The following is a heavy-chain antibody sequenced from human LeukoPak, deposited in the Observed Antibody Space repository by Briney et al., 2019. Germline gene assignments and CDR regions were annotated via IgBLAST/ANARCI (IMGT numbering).Heavy chain of an antibody. D-gene: IGHD3-9*01. CDR1: GYTFTSYF. Sequence: GASVKVSCKASGYTFTSYFMHWVRQAPGQGLEWMGIINPSGGSTSYAQKFQGRVTMTRDTSTSTVYMELSSLRSEGTAVYYCARGILTGSPSSDRDYWGQGTLVTVSS. J-gene: IGHJ4*02. V-gene: IGHV1-46*01. CDR3: ARGILTGSPSSDRDY. CDR2: INPSGGST.